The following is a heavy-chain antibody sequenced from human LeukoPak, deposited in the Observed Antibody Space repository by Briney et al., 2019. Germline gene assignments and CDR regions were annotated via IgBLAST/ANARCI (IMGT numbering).Heavy chain of an antibody. Sequence: SVKVSCRASGGTFSSYAISWVRQAPGQGLEWMGGIIPIFGTANYAQKFQGRVTITTDESTSTAYMELSSLRSKDTAVYYCARGRYSSSIYFDYWGQGTLVTVSS. D-gene: IGHD6-6*01. J-gene: IGHJ4*02. CDR2: IIPIFGTA. V-gene: IGHV1-69*05. CDR3: ARGRYSSSIYFDY. CDR1: GGTFSSYA.